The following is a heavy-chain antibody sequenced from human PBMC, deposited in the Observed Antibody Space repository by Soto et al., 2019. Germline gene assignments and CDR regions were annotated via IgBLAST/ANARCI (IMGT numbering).Heavy chain of an antibody. Sequence: ASVKVSCKASGYTFTSYYMHWVRQAPGQGLEWMGIINPSGGSTSYAQKFQGRVTMTRDTSTSTVYMELSSLRSEDTAVYYCARAEDYYDSSGLNWFDPWGQGTLVTVPS. CDR2: INPSGGST. CDR3: ARAEDYYDSSGLNWFDP. CDR1: GYTFTSYY. D-gene: IGHD3-22*01. V-gene: IGHV1-46*01. J-gene: IGHJ5*02.